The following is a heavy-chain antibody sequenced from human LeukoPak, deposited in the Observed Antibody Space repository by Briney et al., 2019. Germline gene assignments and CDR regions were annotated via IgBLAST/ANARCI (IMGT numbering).Heavy chain of an antibody. V-gene: IGHV3-48*03. CDR3: ARDVVAAAGYYFDY. CDR2: ISSSGSTI. Sequence: GGSLRLSCAASGFTFSSYEMNWVRQAPGKGLEWVSYISSSGSTIYYADSVKGRFTISRDNAKNSLYLQMNSLRAEDTAVYYCARDVVAAAGYYFDYWGQGTLVTVSS. D-gene: IGHD6-13*01. J-gene: IGHJ4*02. CDR1: GFTFSSYE.